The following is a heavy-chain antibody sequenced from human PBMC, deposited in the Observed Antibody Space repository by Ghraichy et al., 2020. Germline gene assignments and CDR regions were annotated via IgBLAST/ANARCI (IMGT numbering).Heavy chain of an antibody. CDR1: GVSMTSDTYS. Sequence: SETLSLTCTVSGVSMTSDTYSWTWIRQFPGNALEWIGNISYSGSTSYNPSLKSRVTISVDTSKNQFSLHLTSVTAADTAVYFCARDSRKDDSNFVDYFGSWGQGTLFTVSS. J-gene: IGHJ4*02. CDR3: ARDSRKDDSNFVDYFGS. D-gene: IGHD5-24*01. CDR2: ISYSGST. V-gene: IGHV4-31*03.